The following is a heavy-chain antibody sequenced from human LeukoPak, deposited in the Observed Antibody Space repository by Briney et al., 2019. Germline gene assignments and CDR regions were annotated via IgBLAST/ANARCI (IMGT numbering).Heavy chain of an antibody. J-gene: IGHJ4*02. D-gene: IGHD3-16*01. V-gene: IGHV3-74*01. CDR1: GFNLNSFY. Sequence: PGGSLRLSCVVSGFNLNSFYMDWVRQAPGKGLVWVSGIRKDGTSTGYADSVQGRFSISRETDKNTVYLQMNSLRPDDTGVYFCARGNWGPEFWGQGTLVTVP. CDR3: ARGNWGPEF. CDR2: IRKDGTST.